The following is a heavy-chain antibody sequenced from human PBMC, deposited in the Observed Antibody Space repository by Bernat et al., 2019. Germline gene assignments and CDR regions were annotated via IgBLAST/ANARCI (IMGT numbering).Heavy chain of an antibody. CDR2: IIPIFGTA. CDR1: GGTFSSYA. J-gene: IGHJ5*02. Sequence: QVQLVQSGAEVKKPGSSVKVSCKASGGTFSSYAISWVRQAPGQGLEWMGGIIPIFGTANYAQKFQGRVTITADESTSTAYMELSSLRSEDTAMYYCARGFLEWLLTKNWFDPWGQGTLVTVSS. CDR3: ARGFLEWLLTKNWFDP. V-gene: IGHV1-69*01. D-gene: IGHD3-3*01.